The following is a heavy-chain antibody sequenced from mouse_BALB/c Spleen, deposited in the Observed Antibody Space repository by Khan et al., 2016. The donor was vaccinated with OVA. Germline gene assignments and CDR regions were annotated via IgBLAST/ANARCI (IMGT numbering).Heavy chain of an antibody. D-gene: IGHD4-1*01. CDR1: GFTFSNYG. CDR3: ASHLTGSFAY. CDR2: INSDGTYT. V-gene: IGHV5-6*01. Sequence: EVELVESGGDLVKPGGSLKLSCAASGFTFSNYGMSWVRQIPDKRLEWVATINSDGTYTYYPDSVKGRFTISRNNAKNTLYLEMVRLKSEDTAMYYWASHLTGSFAYWGQGTLVTVSA. J-gene: IGHJ3*01.